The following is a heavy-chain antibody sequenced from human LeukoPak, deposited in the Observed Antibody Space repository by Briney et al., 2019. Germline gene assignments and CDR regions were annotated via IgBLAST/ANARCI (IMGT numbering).Heavy chain of an antibody. D-gene: IGHD1-7*01. CDR2: ISGGGDIA. CDR1: EFTFSNYA. V-gene: IGHV3-23*01. CDR3: TTDRGLELPGY. J-gene: IGHJ4*02. Sequence: GGSLRLSCAASEFTFSNYAMSWVRQAPGKGLEWVSSISGGGDIAYSADSVKGRFTISRDNSKNTLYLQMNSLRAEDTAVYYRTTDRGLELPGYWGQGTLVTVSS.